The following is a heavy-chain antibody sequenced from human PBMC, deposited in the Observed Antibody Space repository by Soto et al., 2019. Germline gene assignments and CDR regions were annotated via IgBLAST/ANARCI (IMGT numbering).Heavy chain of an antibody. V-gene: IGHV3-74*01. CDR3: TRGRGYSGYDPFDY. CDR1: GFSFSIFW. J-gene: IGHJ4*02. D-gene: IGHD5-12*01. CDR2: INGGGSSA. Sequence: EVQLVESGGDLVQPGGSLTLSCAASGFSFSIFWMHWVRQAPGKGLVWVSSINGGGSSADYADSVKGRFTFSRDNPKNTLYLQMNSLRAEDTAVYYCTRGRGYSGYDPFDYWGQGTLVTVSS.